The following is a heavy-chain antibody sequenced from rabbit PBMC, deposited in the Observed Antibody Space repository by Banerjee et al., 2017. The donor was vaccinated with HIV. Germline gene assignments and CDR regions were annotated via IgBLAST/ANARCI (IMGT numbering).Heavy chain of an antibody. V-gene: IGHV1S40*01. CDR2: IYAGSSDNS. CDR1: GFSFSSSYW. Sequence: QSLEESGGDLVKPGASLTLTCTASGFSFSSSYWICWVRQAPGKGLEWIACIYAGSSDNSPYASWAKGRFTISKTSSTTVPLQMTSLTVADTATYFCAREGASSSGYYLWGPGTLVTVS. J-gene: IGHJ4*01. CDR3: AREGASSSGYYL. D-gene: IGHD1-1*01.